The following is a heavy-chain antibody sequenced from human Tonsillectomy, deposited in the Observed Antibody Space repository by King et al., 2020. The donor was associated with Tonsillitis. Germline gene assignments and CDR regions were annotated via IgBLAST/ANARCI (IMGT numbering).Heavy chain of an antibody. CDR1: GFTFSSYA. J-gene: IGHJ6*02. V-gene: IGHV3-30*04. CDR3: ASDPHEXYYYXXSGXWXHYXXYGMDX. D-gene: IGHD3-22*01. Sequence: VQLVESGGGVVQPGRSLRLSCAASGFTFSSYAMHWVRQAPGKGLEWVALISYDGSNKYYADSVKGRFTISRDNSKNTLYLQINSLRAEDTAVYYCASDPHEXYYYXXSGXWXHYXXYGMDXWGXGTTVTVSS. CDR2: ISYDGSNK.